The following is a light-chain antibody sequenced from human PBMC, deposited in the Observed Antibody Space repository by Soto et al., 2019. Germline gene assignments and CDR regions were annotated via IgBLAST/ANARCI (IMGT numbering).Light chain of an antibody. CDR3: CSYAGSTVFDV. CDR2: AVR. J-gene: IGLJ1*01. CDR1: SSDIGAYNF. Sequence: QSVLTQPRSVSGSRGQTVTISCTGSSSDIGAYNFVSWYQQFAGQAPKLLIFAVRKRPAGVPARFSASKSSNTASLTISGLEAEDEADYYCCSYAGSTVFDVFGTGTKLTVL. V-gene: IGLV2-11*01.